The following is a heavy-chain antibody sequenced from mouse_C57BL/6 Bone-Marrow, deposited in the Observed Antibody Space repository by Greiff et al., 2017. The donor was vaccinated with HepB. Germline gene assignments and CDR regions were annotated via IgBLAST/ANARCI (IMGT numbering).Heavy chain of an antibody. CDR3: ARFYGSSPWFAY. Sequence: VQLQQSGPELVKPGASVKISCKASGYAFSSSWMNWVKQSPGKGLEWIGRIYPGDGDTNYNGKFKGKATLTADKSSSTAYMQLSSLTSEDSAVYFCARFYGSSPWFAYWGQGTLVTVSA. J-gene: IGHJ3*01. CDR2: IYPGDGDT. CDR1: GYAFSSSW. D-gene: IGHD1-1*01. V-gene: IGHV1-82*01.